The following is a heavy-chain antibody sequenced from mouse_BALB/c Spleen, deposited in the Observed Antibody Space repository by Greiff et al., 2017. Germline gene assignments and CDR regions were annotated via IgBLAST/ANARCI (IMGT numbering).Heavy chain of an antibody. CDR2: ISSGGST. CDR3: ARGYYGSSDYAMDY. V-gene: IGHV5-6-5*01. Sequence: EVKLVESGGGLVKPGGSLKLSCAASGFTFSSYAMSWVRQTPEKRLEWVASISSGGSTYYPDSVKGRFTISRDNARNILYLQMSSLRSEDTAMYYCARGYYGSSDYAMDYWGQGTSVTVSS. CDR1: GFTFSSYA. D-gene: IGHD1-1*01. J-gene: IGHJ4*01.